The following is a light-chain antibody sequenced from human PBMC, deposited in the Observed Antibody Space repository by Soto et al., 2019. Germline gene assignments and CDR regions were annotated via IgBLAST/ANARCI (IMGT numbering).Light chain of an antibody. Sequence: QPVLTQPPSVSGAPGQRVTISCNGRSSNIGAGYDVHWYQQLPGTAPKLLIYGNSNRPSGVPDRFSGSKSGTSASLAITGLQAEDEADSYCQSYDSSLSGSVVFGGGTKLTVL. CDR3: QSYDSSLSGSVV. J-gene: IGLJ2*01. CDR1: SSNIGAGYD. V-gene: IGLV1-40*01. CDR2: GNS.